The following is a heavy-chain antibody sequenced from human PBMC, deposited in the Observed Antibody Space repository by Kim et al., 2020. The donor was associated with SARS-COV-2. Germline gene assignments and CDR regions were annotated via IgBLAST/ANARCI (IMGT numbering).Heavy chain of an antibody. CDR2: IIPILGIA. CDR1: GGTFSSYA. Sequence: SVKVSCKASGGTFSSYAISWVRQAPGQGLEWMGRIIPILGIANYAQKFQGRVTITADKSTSTAYMELSSLRSEDTAVYYCARIYSPERYDFWSGPSYGMDVWGQGTTVTVSS. CDR3: ARIYSPERYDFWSGPSYGMDV. J-gene: IGHJ6*02. V-gene: IGHV1-69*04. D-gene: IGHD3-3*01.